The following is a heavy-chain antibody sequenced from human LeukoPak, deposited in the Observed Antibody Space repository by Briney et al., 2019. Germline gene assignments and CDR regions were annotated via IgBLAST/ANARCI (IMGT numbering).Heavy chain of an antibody. CDR1: GGTFSSYA. Sequence: SAKVSCKASGGTFSSYAISWVRQAPGQGLEWMGRIIPIFGTANYAQKFQGRVTITTDESTSTAYMELSSLRSEDTAVYYCATPRLTQIPHFDYWGQGTLVTVSS. CDR2: IIPIFGTA. CDR3: ATPRLTQIPHFDY. V-gene: IGHV1-69*05. J-gene: IGHJ4*02. D-gene: IGHD6-6*01.